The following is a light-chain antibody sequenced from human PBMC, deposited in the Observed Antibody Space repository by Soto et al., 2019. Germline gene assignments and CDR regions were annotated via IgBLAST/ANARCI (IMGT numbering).Light chain of an antibody. J-gene: IGKJ3*01. V-gene: IGKV1-39*01. CDR1: QSISSY. Sequence: DIQMTQSPSSLSASVGDRVTITCRASQSISSYLNWYQQRPGKAPKLLIYAASSLQSGVPSRFSGSESGTEFTLTISSLQPEDVATYYCQQSYSTPLFGPGTKVDIK. CDR3: QQSYSTPL. CDR2: AAS.